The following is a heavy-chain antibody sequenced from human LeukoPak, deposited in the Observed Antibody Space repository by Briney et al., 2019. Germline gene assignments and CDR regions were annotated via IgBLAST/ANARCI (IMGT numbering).Heavy chain of an antibody. Sequence: GGSLRLSCAASGFTFSSYVMHWVRQAPGKGLEWVAIISYDGSNEYYADSVKGRFTISRDNSKNTLYLQMNSLRAADAAVYYCARLHVKFYCSGGSCYPGHWGQGTLVTVSS. J-gene: IGHJ4*02. CDR2: ISYDGSNE. CDR3: ARLHVKFYCSGGSCYPGH. D-gene: IGHD2-15*01. V-gene: IGHV3-30*04. CDR1: GFTFSSYV.